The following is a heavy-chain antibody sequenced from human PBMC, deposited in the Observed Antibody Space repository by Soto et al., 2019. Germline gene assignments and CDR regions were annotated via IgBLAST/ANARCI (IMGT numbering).Heavy chain of an antibody. CDR2: IRSGGSDT. V-gene: IGHV3-48*02. CDR1: GFNFDTEP. J-gene: IGHJ5*01. D-gene: IGHD7-27*01. Sequence: EVQLVESGGGLVHPGGSLKLSCAASGFNFDTEPMNWVRQAPGKGLEWVSNIRSGGSDTYYADSVKGRFTISRDNGKNSLYLQMNSQRDEDTSVYFSVNDVNWGFDSWGQGTLVTVSS. CDR3: VNDVNWGFDS.